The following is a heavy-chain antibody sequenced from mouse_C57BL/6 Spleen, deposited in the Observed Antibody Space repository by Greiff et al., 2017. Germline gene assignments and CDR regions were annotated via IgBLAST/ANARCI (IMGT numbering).Heavy chain of an antibody. V-gene: IGHV1-69*01. Sequence: VQLQQPGAELVMPGASVKLSCKASGYTFTSYWMHWVKQRPGQGLEWIGELAPSDSYTNYNQKFKGKSTLTVDKSSSTAYMQLSSLTSEDSAVYYCARSPHGYYLDYWGQGTTLTVSS. J-gene: IGHJ2*01. CDR2: LAPSDSYT. CDR3: ARSPHGYYLDY. D-gene: IGHD2-2*01. CDR1: GYTFTSYW.